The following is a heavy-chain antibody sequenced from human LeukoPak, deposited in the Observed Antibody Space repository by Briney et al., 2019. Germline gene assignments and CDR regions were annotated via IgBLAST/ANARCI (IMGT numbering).Heavy chain of an antibody. CDR2: IWYDGSNK. J-gene: IGHJ4*02. D-gene: IGHD3-3*01. V-gene: IGHV3-33*01. Sequence: GGSLRLSCAASGFTFSSYGMHWVRQAPGKGLEWVAVIWYDGSNKYYADSVKGRSTISRDNSKNTLYLQMNSLRAEDTAVYYCATGGGYYDFWSGYGHDYWGQGTLVTVSS. CDR1: GFTFSSYG. CDR3: ATGGGYYDFWSGYGHDY.